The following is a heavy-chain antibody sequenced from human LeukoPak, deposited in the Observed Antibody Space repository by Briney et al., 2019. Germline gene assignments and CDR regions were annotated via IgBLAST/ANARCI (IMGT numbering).Heavy chain of an antibody. J-gene: IGHJ4*02. CDR2: TYSGDTT. CDR1: GFTFSDYY. V-gene: IGHV3-66*01. D-gene: IGHD1-14*01. Sequence: PGGSLRLSCAASGFTFSDYYMSWIRQAPGKGLEWVSITYSGDTTYYADSVKGRFIISRDDSKNTLSLQMNDLRVEDTAVYYCARERPDSRNLDSWGRGALVTVSS. CDR3: ARERPDSRNLDS.